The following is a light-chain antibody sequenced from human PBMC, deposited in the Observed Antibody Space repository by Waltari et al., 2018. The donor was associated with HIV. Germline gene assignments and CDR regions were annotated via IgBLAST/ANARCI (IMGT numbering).Light chain of an antibody. CDR2: LNSDGSH. Sequence: QLVLTQSPSASASLGASVKLTCTLTSGHSTSAIAWPPQQPEKGPRYLMKLNSDGSHSKGDGIPDRFSGSSSGAERYLTISSLQSEDEADYYCQTWGTGILVFGGGTKLTVL. V-gene: IGLV4-69*01. J-gene: IGLJ3*02. CDR1: SGHSTSA. CDR3: QTWGTGILV.